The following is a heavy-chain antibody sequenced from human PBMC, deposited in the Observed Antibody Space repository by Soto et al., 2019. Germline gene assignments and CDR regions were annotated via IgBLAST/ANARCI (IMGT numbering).Heavy chain of an antibody. CDR3: ADIVTWSSSGY. CDR2: ISSSGTTI. D-gene: IGHD5-12*01. CDR1: GFTFNSYS. V-gene: IGHV3-48*01. Sequence: EVQLVESGGGLVQPGGSLRLSCAASGFTFNSYSMNWVRQAPGKGLEWISYISSSGTTIYYADSVKGRFTISRDNAENSLFLQMNSLRGEDTAVYYCADIVTWSSSGYWGQGTLVTVSS. J-gene: IGHJ4*02.